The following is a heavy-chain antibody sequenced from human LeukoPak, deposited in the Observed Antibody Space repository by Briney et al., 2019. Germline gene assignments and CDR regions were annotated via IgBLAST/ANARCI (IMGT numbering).Heavy chain of an antibody. Sequence: PSETLSLTCAVYGGSLSGYYWSWIRQPPGKGLEWIGEINHSGSTNYNPSLKSRVTISVDTSKNQFSLKLSSVTAADTAVYYCARGHGGGRFQHWGQGTLVTVSS. CDR2: INHSGST. CDR3: ARGHGGGRFQH. D-gene: IGHD2-15*01. J-gene: IGHJ1*01. CDR1: GGSLSGYY. V-gene: IGHV4-34*01.